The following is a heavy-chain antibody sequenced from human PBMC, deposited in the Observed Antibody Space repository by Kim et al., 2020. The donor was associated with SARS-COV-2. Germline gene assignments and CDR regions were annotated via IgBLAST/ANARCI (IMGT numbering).Heavy chain of an antibody. D-gene: IGHD4-17*01. Sequence: TNYNPSLKSRVTISVDTSKNQFSLKLSSVTAADTAVYYCARGGRLRWFDYWGQGTLVTVSS. CDR2: T. V-gene: IGHV4-59*09. J-gene: IGHJ4*02. CDR3: ARGGRLRWFDY.